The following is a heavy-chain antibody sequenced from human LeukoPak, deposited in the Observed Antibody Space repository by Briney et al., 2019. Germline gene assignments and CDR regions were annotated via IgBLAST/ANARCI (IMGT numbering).Heavy chain of an antibody. D-gene: IGHD2-21*02. CDR1: GYTFTAYY. CDR2: INPNSGGT. V-gene: IGHV1-2*02. CDR3: ARASTLLAYCGGDCYPTFDY. J-gene: IGHJ4*02. Sequence: AASVKVSCKASGYTFTAYYMHWVRQAPGQGLEWMGWINPNSGGTNYAQKFQGRVTMTRDTSISTAYMELSRLRSDDTAVYYCARASTLLAYCGGDCYPTFDYWGQGTLVTVSS.